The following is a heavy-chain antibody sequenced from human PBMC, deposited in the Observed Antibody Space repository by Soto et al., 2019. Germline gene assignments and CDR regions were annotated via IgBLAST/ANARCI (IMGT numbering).Heavy chain of an antibody. J-gene: IGHJ6*02. CDR2: ISGSGGST. CDR3: AKDNYSNYVGGYYYGMDV. CDR1: GFTFSSYA. V-gene: IGHV3-23*01. Sequence: EVQLLESGGGLVQPGGSLRLSCAASGFTFSSYAMSWVRQAPGKGLEWVSAISGSGGSTYYADSVKGRFTISRDNSKNTLYLQMYSLRAEDTAVYYCAKDNYSNYVGGYYYGMDVWGQGTTVTVSS. D-gene: IGHD4-4*01.